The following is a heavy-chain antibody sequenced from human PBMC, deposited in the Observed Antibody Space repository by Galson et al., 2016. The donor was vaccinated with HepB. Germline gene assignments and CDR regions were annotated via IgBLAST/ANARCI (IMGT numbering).Heavy chain of an antibody. V-gene: IGHV1-3*04. CDR2: INTGNGNT. D-gene: IGHD3-22*01. J-gene: IGHJ5*02. CDR3: ARGLPAVVISTLRNNWFDP. CDR1: GYTFSTYA. Sequence: SVKVSCKASGYTFSTYAMHWVRQAPGQGLEWMGWINTGNGNTKYSQKFQGRVTISKDTSASTAYMELSSLRSEDTAVYYCARGLPAVVISTLRNNWFDPWGQGTLVTVSS.